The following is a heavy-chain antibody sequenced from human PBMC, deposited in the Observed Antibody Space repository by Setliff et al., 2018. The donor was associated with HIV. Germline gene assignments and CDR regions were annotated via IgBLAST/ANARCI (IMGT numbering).Heavy chain of an antibody. CDR1: GGSISGSYYY. J-gene: IGHJ6*03. D-gene: IGHD3-9*01. CDR2: IHSSGST. Sequence: SETLSLTCTVSGGSISGSYYYWSCIRQTPGKGLEWIGNIHSSGSTNYNPSLVSRVTMSVDTSKNQVSPKLNSVTAADAAVYYCASKYYDILTGIYYYMDVWGKGTTVTVSS. CDR3: ASKYYDILTGIYYYMDV. V-gene: IGHV4-61*05.